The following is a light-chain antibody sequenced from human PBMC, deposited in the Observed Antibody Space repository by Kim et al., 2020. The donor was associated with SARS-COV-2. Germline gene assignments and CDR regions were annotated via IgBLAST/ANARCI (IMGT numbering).Light chain of an antibody. CDR2: GRD. V-gene: IGLV3-19*01. CDR1: SLRRYY. CDR3: KSRDSRGKVV. J-gene: IGLJ2*01. Sequence: SSELTQDPAVSVALGQIVRITCQGDSLRRYYATWYQQKSGQAPVLVFYGRDKRPSGIPDRFSGSSSGNTASLTITGAQAADEADYYCKSRDSRGKVVFGGGTKVTVL.